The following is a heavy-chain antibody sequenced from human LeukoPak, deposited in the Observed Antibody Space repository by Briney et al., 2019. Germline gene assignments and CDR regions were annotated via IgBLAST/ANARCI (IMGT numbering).Heavy chain of an antibody. D-gene: IGHD3-10*01. V-gene: IGHV3-21*06. CDR1: GFTFSTYS. CDR2: IATSSDYI. CDR3: ARGRSITILRGVAISDGFDI. J-gene: IGHJ3*02. Sequence: GGSLRLSCAASGFTFSTYSMNWVRQAPGKGLEWVSSIATSSDYIYYAGSLKGRFTISRDNAKNSLHLHMNSLRPDDTAVYYCARGRSITILRGVAISDGFDIWGQGTKVTVS.